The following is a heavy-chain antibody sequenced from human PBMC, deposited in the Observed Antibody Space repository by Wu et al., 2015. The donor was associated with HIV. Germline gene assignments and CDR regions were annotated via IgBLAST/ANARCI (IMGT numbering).Heavy chain of an antibody. V-gene: IGHV1-18*01. D-gene: IGHD3-22*01. CDR2: ISAYNGNT. Sequence: QVQLVQSGAEVKKPGASVKVSCKASGYTFTSYGISWVRQAPGQGLEWMGWISAYNGNTNYAQKLQGRVTMTTDTSTSTAYMELRSLRSDDTAVYYCARAPFYYDSSGYPGAFDIWGQGTMVTVSS. CDR1: GYTFTSYG. J-gene: IGHJ3*02. CDR3: ARAPFYYDSSGYPGAFDI.